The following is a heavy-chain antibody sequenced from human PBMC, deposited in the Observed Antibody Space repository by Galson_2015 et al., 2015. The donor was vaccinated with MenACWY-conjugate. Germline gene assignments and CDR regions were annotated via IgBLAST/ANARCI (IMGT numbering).Heavy chain of an antibody. CDR2: ISSNGGST. J-gene: IGHJ4*02. CDR3: VKGYCSGGSCYHFDY. D-gene: IGHD2-15*01. CDR1: GFTFSSYA. Sequence: SLRLSCAASGFTFSSYAMHCVRQAPGKGLEYVSAISSNGGSTYYADSVKGRFTISRDNSKNTLYLQMSSLRAEDTAVYYCVKGYCSGGSCYHFDYWGQGTLVTVSS. V-gene: IGHV3-64D*06.